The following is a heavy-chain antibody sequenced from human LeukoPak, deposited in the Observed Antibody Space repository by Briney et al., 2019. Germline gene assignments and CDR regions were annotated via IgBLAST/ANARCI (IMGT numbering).Heavy chain of an antibody. CDR3: ASYSSGWYRSGYDY. Sequence: GGSLRLSCAASGFTFSSYDKSWVRQAPARGLVEVSADSDRGGSTYYTESLKGRFAISGDISENKMYLQLNTLTAEDTAVYYCASYSSGWYRSGYDYWGQGTLVTVSS. D-gene: IGHD6-19*01. V-gene: IGHV3-23*01. J-gene: IGHJ4*02. CDR1: GFTFSSYD. CDR2: DSDRGGST.